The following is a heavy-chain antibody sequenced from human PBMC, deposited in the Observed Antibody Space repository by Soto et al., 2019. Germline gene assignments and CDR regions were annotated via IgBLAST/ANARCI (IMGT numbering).Heavy chain of an antibody. J-gene: IGHJ4*02. D-gene: IGHD3-10*01. V-gene: IGHV1-69*08. CDR1: GGTLSSYT. CDR2: IIPILGIA. Sequence: QVQLVQSGAEVKKPGSSVKVSCKASGGTLSSYTISWVRLAPGEGLEWMGRIIPILGIANYAQKFQGRVTITADKSTSTAYMELSSLRSEDTAVYYCARDHGYYYGSGSFLDWGQGTLVTVSS. CDR3: ARDHGYYYGSGSFLD.